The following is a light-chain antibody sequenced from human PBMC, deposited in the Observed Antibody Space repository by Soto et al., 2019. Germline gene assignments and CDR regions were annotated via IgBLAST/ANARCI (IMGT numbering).Light chain of an antibody. J-gene: IGLJ1*01. CDR1: SSNIGSYF. V-gene: IGLV1-47*01. CDR2: RNN. Sequence: QSVLTQPPSASGTPGQRVTISCSGSSSNIGSYFVYWYQHLPGTAPTLLIFRNNQRPSGVPDRFSGSKSGTSASLAISGLRSEDEADYYCAAWDDSLTGYVFGTGTKVTVL. CDR3: AAWDDSLTGYV.